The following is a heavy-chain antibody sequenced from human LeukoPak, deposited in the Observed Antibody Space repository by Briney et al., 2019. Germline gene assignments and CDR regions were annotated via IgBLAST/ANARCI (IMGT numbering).Heavy chain of an antibody. CDR3: ARGVDFWSGYQNWFDP. V-gene: IGHV4-4*07. J-gene: IGHJ5*02. Sequence: PSETLSLTCTVSGGSISNYYWSWIRQPAGKGLEWIGRMYTSGSTNYNPSLKSRVTMSVDTSKNQFSLNLSSLTAADTAVYYRARGVDFWSGYQNWFDPWGQGTLVSVSS. D-gene: IGHD3-3*01. CDR2: MYTSGST. CDR1: GGSISNYY.